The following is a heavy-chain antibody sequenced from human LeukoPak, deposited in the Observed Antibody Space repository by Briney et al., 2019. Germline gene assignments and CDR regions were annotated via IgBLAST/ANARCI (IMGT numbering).Heavy chain of an antibody. CDR1: GDRVSSNSVG. CDR2: TYYRSKWYN. CDR3: ARVGSSSWYFDY. Sequence: SQTLSLTCDISGDRVSSNSVGWNWIRQSPSRGLEWLGRTYYRSKWYNDYAVSVKSRITINPDTSKNQFSLQLNSVTPEDTAVYYCARVGSSSWYFDYWGQGTLVTLSS. J-gene: IGHJ4*02. D-gene: IGHD6-13*01. V-gene: IGHV6-1*01.